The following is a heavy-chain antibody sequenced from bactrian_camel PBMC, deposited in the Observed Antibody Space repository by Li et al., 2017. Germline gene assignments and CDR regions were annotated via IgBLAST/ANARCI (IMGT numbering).Heavy chain of an antibody. CDR1: GYTFNTY. D-gene: IGHD6*01. J-gene: IGHJ6*01. CDR3: AARQIPLFRGSTWHLTSTDFDY. Sequence: QLVESGGGSALAGGSVRLSCAASGYTFNTYSWFRQAPGQEREGVAGIDRDGSTSYADSVKGRFTISKDNAKNTLYLQMNSLKPEDTAMYFCAARQIPLFRGSTWHLTSTDFDYWGQGTQVTVS. CDR2: IDRDGST. V-gene: IGHV3S10*01.